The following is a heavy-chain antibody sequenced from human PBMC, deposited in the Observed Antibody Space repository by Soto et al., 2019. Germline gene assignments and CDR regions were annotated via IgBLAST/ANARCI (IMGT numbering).Heavy chain of an antibody. Sequence: QVQLVQSGAEVKKPGSSVKVSCKASGGTFSSYTISWVRQAPGQGLEWMGRIIPILGIANYAQKFQGRVMITADKSTSTAYMELSSLRSEDTAVYYCARSSGAVTESDAFDIWGQGTMVTVSS. CDR1: GGTFSSYT. J-gene: IGHJ3*02. CDR3: ARSSGAVTESDAFDI. D-gene: IGHD4-17*01. CDR2: IIPILGIA. V-gene: IGHV1-69*02.